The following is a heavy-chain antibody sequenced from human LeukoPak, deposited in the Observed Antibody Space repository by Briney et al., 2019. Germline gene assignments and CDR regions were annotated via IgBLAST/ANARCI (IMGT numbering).Heavy chain of an antibody. V-gene: IGHV3-9*01. CDR3: AKGNTYYYGSGSSNGGYFDY. CDR1: GFTFDDYA. J-gene: IGHJ4*02. CDR2: ISWNSGGI. Sequence: GGSLRLSCAASGFTFDDYAMHWVRQAPGKVLEWVSGISWNSGGIGYADSVRGRFTISRDNGKNSLYLQLNSLRAEDTALYYCAKGNTYYYGSGSSNGGYFDYWGQGTLVTVSS. D-gene: IGHD3-10*01.